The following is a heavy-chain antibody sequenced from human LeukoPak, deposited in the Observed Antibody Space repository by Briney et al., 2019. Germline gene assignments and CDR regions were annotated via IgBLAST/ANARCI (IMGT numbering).Heavy chain of an antibody. Sequence: PSETLSLTCSVSGDSMSRNVFVWGWIRQTPGKGLEWIGEINHSGSTNYTPSLKSRVTISIDTSKNQFSLKLSSVTAADTALYYCARDGRFPPEVLPRYFDYWGQGTLVTVSS. V-gene: IGHV4-39*07. D-gene: IGHD1-26*01. CDR1: GDSMSRNVFV. CDR2: INHSGST. J-gene: IGHJ4*02. CDR3: ARDGRFPPEVLPRYFDY.